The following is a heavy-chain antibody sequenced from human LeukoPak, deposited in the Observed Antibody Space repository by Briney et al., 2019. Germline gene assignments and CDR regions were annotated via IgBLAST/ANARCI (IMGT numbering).Heavy chain of an antibody. V-gene: IGHV3-74*01. Sequence: GVSLRLSCAASGFAFGTYWMHWVRQAPGKGPVWVSRISPDGRDTIYADSVKGRFTMSRDNDKNSLYLQMDSLRVEDTAVYYCARDFFHSSDSRPFDYWGQGTLVTVSS. CDR3: ARDFFHSSDSRPFDY. D-gene: IGHD3-22*01. CDR1: GFAFGTYW. CDR2: ISPDGRDT. J-gene: IGHJ4*02.